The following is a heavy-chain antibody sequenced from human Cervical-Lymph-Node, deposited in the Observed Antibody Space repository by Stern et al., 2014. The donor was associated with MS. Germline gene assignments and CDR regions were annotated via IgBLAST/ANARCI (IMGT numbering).Heavy chain of an antibody. J-gene: IGHJ6*02. V-gene: IGHV1-69*01. CDR2: IFPISGEA. Sequence: VQLVQSGAEVKKPGSSVKVSCKASGDSLSRFAISWVRQAPGQGLEWMGGIFPISGEANYAQKFQGRVKLIEDEFKSNAYMALSSLKSEDAAVYYCASSYTGWDNPFHFYGMDVWGQGTTVTVSS. D-gene: IGHD6-19*01. CDR1: GDSLSRFA. CDR3: ASSYTGWDNPFHFYGMDV.